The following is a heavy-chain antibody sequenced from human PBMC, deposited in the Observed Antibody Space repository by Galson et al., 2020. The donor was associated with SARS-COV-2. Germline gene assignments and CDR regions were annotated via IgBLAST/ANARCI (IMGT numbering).Heavy chain of an antibody. CDR1: GFVFSSHP. CDR2: ITTDGKST. Sequence: GESLKISCSASGFVFSSHPMHWVRQAPGKGLEYVSGITTDGKSTYSADFVKGRFRISRDNSRNTVDLQMNSLRGEDTAVYYCVRDIGYDNAADDWGQGTLVTVSS. CDR3: VRDIGYDNAADD. D-gene: IGHD5-12*01. J-gene: IGHJ4*02. V-gene: IGHV3-64D*08.